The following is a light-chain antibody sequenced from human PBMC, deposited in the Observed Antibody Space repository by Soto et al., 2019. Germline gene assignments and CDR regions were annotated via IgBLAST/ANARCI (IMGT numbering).Light chain of an antibody. V-gene: IGKV1-39*01. Sequence: IPLTQSPSSLSASVGDRVTVTCRASQSINIYLNWYQQKPGKAPTLLIYAASSLQSGVPSRFSGGGSRTDFTLTISSLQPEDFATYYCHQSYRSPYTFGQGTKLEI. J-gene: IGKJ2*01. CDR3: HQSYRSPYT. CDR1: QSINIY. CDR2: AAS.